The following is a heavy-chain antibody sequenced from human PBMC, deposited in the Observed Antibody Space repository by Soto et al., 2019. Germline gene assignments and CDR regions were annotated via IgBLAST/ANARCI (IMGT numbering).Heavy chain of an antibody. CDR2: FSASGGST. V-gene: IGHV3-23*01. J-gene: IGHJ4*02. CDR1: GLTFYPSG. Sequence: EGTLRLSCAASGLTFYPSGMSWARKDQGKGLAWASRFSASGGSTSYADSVKGRFTISRDNSKNPLFLQMNSLSAEDAPVYYCARDVRRYFDYWGQGALVTVAS. CDR3: ARDVRRYFDY.